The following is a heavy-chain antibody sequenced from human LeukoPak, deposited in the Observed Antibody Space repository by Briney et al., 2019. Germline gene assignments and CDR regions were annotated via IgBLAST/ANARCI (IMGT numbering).Heavy chain of an antibody. CDR1: GFTFSSYA. CDR2: ISYDGSNK. V-gene: IGHV3-30*04. CDR3: ARDCRYDAFDI. Sequence: GGSLRLSCAASGFTFSSYAMHWVRQAPGKRLEWVAVISYDGSNKYYADSVKGRFTISRDNSKNTLYLRMNSLRAEDTAVYYCARDCRYDAFDIWGQGTMVTVSS. J-gene: IGHJ3*02.